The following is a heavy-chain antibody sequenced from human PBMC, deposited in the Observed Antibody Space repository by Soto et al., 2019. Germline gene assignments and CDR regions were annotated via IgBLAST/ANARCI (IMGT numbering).Heavy chain of an antibody. CDR3: AGTWTHHHYYYYGMDV. J-gene: IGHJ6*02. CDR2: IYYSGST. CDR1: GGSISSYY. V-gene: IGHV4-59*01. Sequence: QVQLQESGPGLVKPSETLSLTCTVSGGSISSYYWSWIRQPPGKGLEWIGYIYYSGSTNYNPSLKSRVTISVDTSKNQFSLKLSSVTAADTAVYYCAGTWTHHHYYYYGMDVWGQGTTVTVSS. D-gene: IGHD5-12*01.